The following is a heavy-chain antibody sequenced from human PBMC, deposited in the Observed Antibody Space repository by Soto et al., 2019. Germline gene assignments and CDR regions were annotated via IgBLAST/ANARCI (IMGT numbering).Heavy chain of an antibody. V-gene: IGHV5-51*01. D-gene: IGHD5-12*01. CDR2: IYPGDSDT. J-gene: IGHJ6*02. Sequence: GESLKISCKGSGYSFTIYWIGWVLQMPGKGLEWMGIIYPGDSDTRYSPSFQGQVTISADKSISTAYLQWSSLKASDTAMYYCARLDGYNGQDYYGMDVWGQGTTVTVSS. CDR1: GYSFTIYW. CDR3: ARLDGYNGQDYYGMDV.